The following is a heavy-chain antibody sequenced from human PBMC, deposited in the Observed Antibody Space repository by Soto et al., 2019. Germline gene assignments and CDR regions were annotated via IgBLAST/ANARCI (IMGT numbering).Heavy chain of an antibody. V-gene: IGHV4-59*01. D-gene: IGHD3-22*01. Sequence: SETLSLTCTVSGGSINGYYWSWIRQPPGKGLEWIGHIYYSGSTNYNPSLKSRVTMSVDTSKNQFSLKLSSVTAADTAVYYCARKSSAYYPVTFDYWGQGTLVTVSS. J-gene: IGHJ4*02. CDR2: IYYSGST. CDR3: ARKSSAYYPVTFDY. CDR1: GGSINGYY.